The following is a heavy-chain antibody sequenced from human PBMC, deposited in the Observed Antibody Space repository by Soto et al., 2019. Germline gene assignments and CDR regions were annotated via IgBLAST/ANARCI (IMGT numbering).Heavy chain of an antibody. V-gene: IGHV1-2*04. Sequence: ASVKVSCKASGYTFIGYYIHWVRQAPGQGLEWMGWINPNSGGTNYAQNFQGWVTMTRDTSISTAYMELRSLRSDDTAVYYCAKEYCDSSRCYLPDYWGQGALVTVSS. CDR2: INPNSGGT. CDR3: AKEYCDSSRCYLPDY. D-gene: IGHD2-2*01. CDR1: GYTFIGYY. J-gene: IGHJ4*02.